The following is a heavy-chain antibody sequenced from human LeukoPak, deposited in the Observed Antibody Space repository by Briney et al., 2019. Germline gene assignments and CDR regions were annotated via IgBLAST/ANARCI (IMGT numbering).Heavy chain of an antibody. D-gene: IGHD1-26*01. CDR2: INSDGGS. J-gene: IGHJ4*02. V-gene: IGHV3-74*01. CDR1: GFTFSRYW. CDR3: ARGGWEQEHLDY. Sequence: GGSLRLSCAASGFTFSRYWMHWVRHAPGKGLVWVSRINSDGGSRYADSAKGRFTISRDNAKNTLYLQMNSLRAEDMAVYYCARGGWEQEHLDYWGQGTLVTVSS.